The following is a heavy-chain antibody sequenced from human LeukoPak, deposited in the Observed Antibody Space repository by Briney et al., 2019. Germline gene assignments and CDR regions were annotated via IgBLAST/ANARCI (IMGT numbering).Heavy chain of an antibody. J-gene: IGHJ5*02. D-gene: IGHD1-14*01. CDR2: LSGNGDGQ. Sequence: GGSLRLSCSASGFTFTNYGMSWVRQAPGKGLEWVAGLSGNGDGQFYADSVEGRFTLSRDISNNIWYLQMNSLRAEDTAVYYCAKGCQCPSGLSSWFDPRGQGTLVGVSS. V-gene: IGHV3-23*01. CDR1: GFTFTNYG. CDR3: AKGCQCPSGLSSWFDP.